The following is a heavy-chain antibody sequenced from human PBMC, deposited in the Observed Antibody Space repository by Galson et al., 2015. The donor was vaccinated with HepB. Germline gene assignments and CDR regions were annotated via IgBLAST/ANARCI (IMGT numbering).Heavy chain of an antibody. V-gene: IGHV3-21*01. CDR1: GFTFSSYS. J-gene: IGHJ6*02. CDR2: ISSSSTYI. D-gene: IGHD6-19*01. CDR3: ARESSGWYSPGYYYYGMDV. Sequence: SLRLSCAASGFTFSSYSMNWVRQAPGKGLEWVSSISSSSTYIYYADSVKGRFTISRDNAKNSLYLQMNSLRAEDTAVYYCARESSGWYSPGYYYYGMDVWGQGTTVTVSS.